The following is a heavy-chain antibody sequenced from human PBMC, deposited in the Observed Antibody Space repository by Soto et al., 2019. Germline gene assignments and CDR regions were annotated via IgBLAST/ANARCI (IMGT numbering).Heavy chain of an antibody. J-gene: IGHJ4*02. CDR1: GFTLSSYC. Sequence: PGGSLRLSGAASGFTLSSYCMHWVRQAPGKGLEWVAVIWYDGSNKYYADSVKGRFTISRDNSKNTLYLQMNSLRAEDTAIYYCARHGGLTRAMVDYWGQGTLVTVSS. CDR2: IWYDGSNK. V-gene: IGHV3-33*01. D-gene: IGHD2-15*01. CDR3: ARHGGLTRAMVDY.